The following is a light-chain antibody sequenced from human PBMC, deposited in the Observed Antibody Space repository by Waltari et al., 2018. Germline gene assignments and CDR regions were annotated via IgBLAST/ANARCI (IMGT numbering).Light chain of an antibody. Sequence: DVGLTQSPLSLPVTLGQPASISCRSSQSLVYTDGISYLNWFHQRQGTAPRRLIYKVSNRDAGVPDRFSGSGSGTDFTLMISSVEADDVGVYFCMQATHWPVTFGQGTRLEIK. CDR2: KVS. J-gene: IGKJ5*01. CDR1: QSLVYTDGISY. CDR3: MQATHWPVT. V-gene: IGKV2-30*01.